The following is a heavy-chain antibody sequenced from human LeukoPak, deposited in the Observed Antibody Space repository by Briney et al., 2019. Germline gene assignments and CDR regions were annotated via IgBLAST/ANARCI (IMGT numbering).Heavy chain of an antibody. D-gene: IGHD2-2*01. CDR1: GFTFSDYY. Sequence: GGSLRLSCAASGFTFSDYYMSWIRQAPGKGLEWVSYISSSCNTIYYADSARGRFTISRDNAKNSLYLQMHSLGAEDAAVYYCATYIYCSSTSCFRRLLDNWGQGTQVTVSA. CDR3: ATYIYCSSTSCFRRLLDN. J-gene: IGHJ4*02. V-gene: IGHV3-11*01. CDR2: ISSSCNTI.